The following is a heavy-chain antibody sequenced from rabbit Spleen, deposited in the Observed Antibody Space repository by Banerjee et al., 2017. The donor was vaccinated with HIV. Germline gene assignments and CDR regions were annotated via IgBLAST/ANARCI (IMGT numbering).Heavy chain of an antibody. V-gene: IGHV1S40*01. Sequence: QSLEESGGDLVKPGASLTLTCTASGFSFSSSDYMCWVRQAPGKGLEWIACINTYTGKSVYASWATGRFTISRPSSITVTLQMTSLTAADTATYFCARDLIGIIGWNFYLWGQGTLVTVS. J-gene: IGHJ3*01. CDR2: INTYTGKS. D-gene: IGHD1-1*01. CDR3: ARDLIGIIGWNFYL. CDR1: GFSFSSSDY.